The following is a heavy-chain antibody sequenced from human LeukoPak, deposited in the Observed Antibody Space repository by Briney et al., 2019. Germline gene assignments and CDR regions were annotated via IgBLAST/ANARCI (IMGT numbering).Heavy chain of an antibody. CDR2: ISSSGSTI. V-gene: IGHV3-11*01. D-gene: IGHD2-2*01. J-gene: IGHJ4*02. CDR3: ARDQAQVPFTPAYNY. Sequence: GGSLRLSCAASGFTFSDYYMSWIRQAPGKGLEWVSYISSSGSTIYYADSVKGRFTISRDNAKNSLYLQMNSLRAEDTAVYYCARDQAQVPFTPAYNYWGQGTLVTVSS. CDR1: GFTFSDYY.